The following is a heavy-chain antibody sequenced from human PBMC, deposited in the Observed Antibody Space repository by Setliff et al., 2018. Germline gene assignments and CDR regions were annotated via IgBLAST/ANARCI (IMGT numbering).Heavy chain of an antibody. CDR2: IKQDGSEK. CDR1: EFTFSRYW. J-gene: IGHJ4*02. CDR3: ARGGGSGFGLDYLES. D-gene: IGHD3-3*01. Sequence: SLRLSCAASEFTFSRYWMSWVRQAPGKGLEWVANIKQDGSEKYYVDSVKGRFTISRDNPRSTVYLQMNRLRVEDTAVYYCARGGGSGFGLDYLESWGQGTLVTVSS. V-gene: IGHV3-7*03.